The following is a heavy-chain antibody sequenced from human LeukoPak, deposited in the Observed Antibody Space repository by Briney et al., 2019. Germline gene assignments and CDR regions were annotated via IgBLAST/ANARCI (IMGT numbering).Heavy chain of an antibody. CDR3: ARDIYDSGDFRGDF. CDR2: ISSSSSTI. CDR1: GFTFSTYS. D-gene: IGHD3-22*01. V-gene: IGHV3-48*04. Sequence: GGSLRLSCAASGFTFSTYSMIWVRQAPGKGLEWVSYISSSSSTIYYADSVKGRFTISRDNSKNSLYLQMSSLRTEDTALYYCARDIYDSGDFRGDFWGQGTLVTVSS. J-gene: IGHJ4*02.